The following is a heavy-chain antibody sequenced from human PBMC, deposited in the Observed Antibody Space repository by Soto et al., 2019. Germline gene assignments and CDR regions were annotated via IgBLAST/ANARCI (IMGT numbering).Heavy chain of an antibody. J-gene: IGHJ5*02. CDR1: GGSFSGYY. V-gene: IGHV4-34*01. CDR2: INHSGST. D-gene: IGHD3-3*01. CDR3: ARRRTICGVVIRGNWFEP. Sequence: PSETLSRTCAVYGGSFSGYYWSWIRQPPRTGLESIGEINHSGSTNYNPSLNSRVPISVHTSQNQFSLNLSSVPAADAAVYYCARRRTICGVVIRGNWFEPWGQGTRVTVST.